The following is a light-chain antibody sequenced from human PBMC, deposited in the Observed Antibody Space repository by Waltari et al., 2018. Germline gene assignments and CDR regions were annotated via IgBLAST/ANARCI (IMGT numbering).Light chain of an antibody. Sequence: VLTQSPATLSLSPGDRATLSFRASQSLTKRYLVWYQRKPGQAPRLLIYGASNRAAGIPDRFSGSGSGTDFTLTISRLEPDDSAVYYCQQYGSSIMYTFGQGTKLEIK. CDR3: QQYGSSIMYT. J-gene: IGKJ2*01. V-gene: IGKV3-20*01. CDR1: QSLTKRY. CDR2: GAS.